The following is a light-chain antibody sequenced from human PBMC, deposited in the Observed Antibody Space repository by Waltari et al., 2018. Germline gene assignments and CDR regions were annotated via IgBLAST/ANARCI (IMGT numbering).Light chain of an antibody. Sequence: EIVLTHSPGTLSLSPDESDTLSCRASQGVGTYLAWYQQRPGQAPRLLLYHTSIRATGIPDRFSGSGYGTDFSLTISRLEPEDFAVYYCQKYDFLPATFGQGTTVEIK. CDR3: QKYDFLPAT. J-gene: IGKJ1*01. V-gene: IGKV3-20*01. CDR1: QGVGTY. CDR2: HTS.